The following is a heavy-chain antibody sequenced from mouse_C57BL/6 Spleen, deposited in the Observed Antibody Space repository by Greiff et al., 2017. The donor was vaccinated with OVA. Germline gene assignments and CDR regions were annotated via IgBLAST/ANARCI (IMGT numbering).Heavy chain of an antibody. CDR3: AGYYYGSSYAMDY. CDR1: GYTFTSYW. V-gene: IGHV1-64*01. J-gene: IGHJ4*01. Sequence: QVQLKQPGAELVKPGASVKLSCKASGYTFTSYWMHWVKQRPGQGLEWIGMIHPNSGSTNYNEKFKSKATLTVDKSSSTAYMQLSSLTSEDSAVYYCAGYYYGSSYAMDYWGQGTSVTVSS. D-gene: IGHD1-1*01. CDR2: IHPNSGST.